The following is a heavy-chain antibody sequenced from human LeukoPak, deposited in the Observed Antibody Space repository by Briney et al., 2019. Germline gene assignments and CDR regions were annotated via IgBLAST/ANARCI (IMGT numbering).Heavy chain of an antibody. J-gene: IGHJ4*02. CDR2: IYYSGSA. D-gene: IGHD4-17*01. CDR1: GDSISSGDYY. CDR3: ARDVGTVTTGPDY. V-gene: IGHV4-30-4*02. Sequence: SETLSLTCTVSGDSISSGDYYWSWIRQPPGKGLEWIGYIYYSGSAYYNPSLKSRDTISVDTSKNQFSLKLSSVTAADTAVYYCARDVGTVTTGPDYWGQGTLVTVSS.